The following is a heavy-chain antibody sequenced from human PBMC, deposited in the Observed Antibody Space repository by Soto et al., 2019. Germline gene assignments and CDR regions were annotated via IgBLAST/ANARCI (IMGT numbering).Heavy chain of an antibody. J-gene: IGHJ6*02. Sequence: ASGMVSCKASGYTFTSYYMHWVRQAPGQGLEWMGIINPSGGSTSYAQKFQGRVTMTRDTSTSTVYMELSSLRSEDTAVYYCAREGWDYGPDLYYYYGMDVWGQGTTVTVSS. CDR1: GYTFTSYY. V-gene: IGHV1-46*01. D-gene: IGHD4-17*01. CDR3: AREGWDYGPDLYYYYGMDV. CDR2: INPSGGST.